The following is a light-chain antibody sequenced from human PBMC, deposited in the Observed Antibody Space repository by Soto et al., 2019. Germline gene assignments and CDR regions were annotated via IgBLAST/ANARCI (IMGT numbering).Light chain of an antibody. J-gene: IGKJ1*01. Sequence: DIQMTQSPSSLSASVGDRVTITCRASQAINKYLAWYQQKPGKVPKLLVYDVSTLQSGVPSRFSGSGFGTDFILTISSLQPEDVATCYCQRYNTAPQAFGPGTKVDMK. CDR2: DVS. CDR3: QRYNTAPQA. CDR1: QAINKY. V-gene: IGKV1-27*01.